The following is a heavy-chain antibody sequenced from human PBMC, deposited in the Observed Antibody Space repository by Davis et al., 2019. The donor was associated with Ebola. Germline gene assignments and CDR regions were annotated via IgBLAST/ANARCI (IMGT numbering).Heavy chain of an antibody. CDR3: ARGAARDYYDSSGYYFSNWFDP. CDR2: ISAYNGNT. J-gene: IGHJ5*02. D-gene: IGHD3-22*01. V-gene: IGHV1-18*04. Sequence: ASVKVSCKASGYTFTSYGISWVRQAPGQGLEWMGWISAYNGNTNYAQKLQGRVTMTTDTSTSTAYMELRSLRSDDTAVYYCARGAARDYYDSSGYYFSNWFDPWGQGTLVTVSS. CDR1: GYTFTSYG.